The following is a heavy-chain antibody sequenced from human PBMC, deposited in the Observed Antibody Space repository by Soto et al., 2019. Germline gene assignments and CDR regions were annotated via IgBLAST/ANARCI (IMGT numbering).Heavy chain of an antibody. D-gene: IGHD2-15*01. J-gene: IGHJ2*01. CDR2: ISGYNGIT. Sequence: ASVNVSCTASGYTLTSYEISWVRQAPGQGLEWMGWISGYNGITKYAQNFQGRVTMTTETSTSTAYMALRSLRSDDTGVYYCAKNSGPNWYFDLWGRGTLVTVSS. CDR1: GYTLTSYE. CDR3: AKNSGPNWYFDL. V-gene: IGHV1-18*01.